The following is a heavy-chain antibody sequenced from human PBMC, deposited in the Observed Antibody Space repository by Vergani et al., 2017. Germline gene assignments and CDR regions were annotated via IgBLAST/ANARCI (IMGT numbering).Heavy chain of an antibody. Sequence: EVQLLESGGDLVQPGGSLRLSCAASGFTFIMHAMSWVRQAPGKGLEWVSTLSASDRRTHYADSVKGRFTISRDNSKNTLFLHMNSLRPEDTAVYYCTTDLGYYDSSGYYYVNWAEYFQHWGQGTLVTVSS. CDR1: GFTFIMHA. CDR3: TTDLGYYDSSGYYYVNWAEYFQH. V-gene: IGHV3-23*01. CDR2: LSASDRRT. J-gene: IGHJ1*01. D-gene: IGHD3-22*01.